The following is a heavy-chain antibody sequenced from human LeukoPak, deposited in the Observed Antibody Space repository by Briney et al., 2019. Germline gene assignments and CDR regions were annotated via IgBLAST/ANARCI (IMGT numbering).Heavy chain of an antibody. V-gene: IGHV3-53*01. Sequence: GGSLRLSCAASGFTVSSNYMIWVRQAPGKGLEWVSVIYSDGRTYYTDSVKGLFTISRDNPKNTVYLQMNSLRAEDTAMYYCARDTRDVDWTLGAFDIWGQGTKVTVSS. D-gene: IGHD3/OR15-3a*01. J-gene: IGHJ3*02. CDR1: GFTVSSNY. CDR2: IYSDGRT. CDR3: ARDTRDVDWTLGAFDI.